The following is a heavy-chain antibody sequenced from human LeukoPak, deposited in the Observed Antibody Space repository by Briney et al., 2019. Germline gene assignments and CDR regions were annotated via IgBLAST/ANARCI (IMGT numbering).Heavy chain of an antibody. Sequence: GESLKISCTTSGYRFTNYWIGWVRQMPGKGLEWMGIIYPGDSDTRYSPSFQGQVTISADKSISTAYLQWSSLKASDTAMYYCARHRGPHVPMSYYYYMDVWGKGTTVTVSS. D-gene: IGHD3-10*01. J-gene: IGHJ6*03. CDR2: IYPGDSDT. CDR3: ARHRGPHVPMSYYYYMDV. V-gene: IGHV5-51*01. CDR1: GYRFTNYW.